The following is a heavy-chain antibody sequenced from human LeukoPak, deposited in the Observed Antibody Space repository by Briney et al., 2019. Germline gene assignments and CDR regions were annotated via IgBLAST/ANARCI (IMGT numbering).Heavy chain of an antibody. CDR3: ARRREWEPPDY. CDR2: ISSSSSYI. J-gene: IGHJ4*02. V-gene: IGHV3-21*01. Sequence: GGSLRLSCAASGFTFSSYAMHWVRQAPGKGLEWVSSISSSSSYIYYADSVKGRFTISRDNAKNSLYLQMNSLRAEDTAVYYCARRREWEPPDYWGQGTLVTVSS. CDR1: GFTFSSYA. D-gene: IGHD1-26*01.